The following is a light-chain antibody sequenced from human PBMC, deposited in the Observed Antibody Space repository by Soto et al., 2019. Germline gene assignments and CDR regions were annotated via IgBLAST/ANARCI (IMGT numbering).Light chain of an antibody. CDR3: QQSYSIPIT. CDR1: QSIISH. Sequence: DIQMTQSPSSLSASVGDRVTITCRASQSIISHLNWYQQKPGKAPKLLIHGAFTLQSGVPSRFSGSGSGTDFTLTISSLQPDDFATYYCQQSYSIPITFGQGTRLDI. V-gene: IGKV1-39*01. J-gene: IGKJ5*01. CDR2: GAF.